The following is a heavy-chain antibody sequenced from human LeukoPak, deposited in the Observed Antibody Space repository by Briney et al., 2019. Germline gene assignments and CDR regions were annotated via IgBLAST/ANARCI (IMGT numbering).Heavy chain of an antibody. J-gene: IGHJ4*02. CDR3: ARLGLSYYYDSSGYYSTRFDY. CDR2: VYYSGST. D-gene: IGHD3-22*01. V-gene: IGHV4-39*01. Sequence: SETLSLTCTVSGGSISSSSYYWGWIRQPPGKGLEWIGSVYYSGSTYYNPSLKSRVTISVDTSKNQFSLKLSSVTAADTAVYYCARLGLSYYYDSSGYYSTRFDYWGQGTLVTVSS. CDR1: GGSISSSSYY.